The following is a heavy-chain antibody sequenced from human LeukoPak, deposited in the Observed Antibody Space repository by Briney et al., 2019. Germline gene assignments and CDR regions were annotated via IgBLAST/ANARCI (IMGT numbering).Heavy chain of an antibody. Sequence: GRSLRLSCTASRFTFSSYGMYWVRQAPGKGLEWVAVISYDGSNKYYADSVKGRFTISRDNSKNTLYLQMNSLRAEDTAVYYCAKGTRGVIIPNFDYWGQGTLVTVSS. CDR3: AKGTRGVIIPNFDY. CDR1: RFTFSSYG. J-gene: IGHJ4*02. D-gene: IGHD3-10*01. V-gene: IGHV3-30*18. CDR2: ISYDGSNK.